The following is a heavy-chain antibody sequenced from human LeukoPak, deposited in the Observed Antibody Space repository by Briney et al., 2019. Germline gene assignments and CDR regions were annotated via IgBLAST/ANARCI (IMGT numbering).Heavy chain of an antibody. CDR2: IYSGGST. Sequence: GGSLRLSCAASGFTVSSNYMSGVRQAPGKGREWVSVIYSGGSTYYADSVKGRFTISRDNSKNTLYLQMNSLRAEDTAVYYCARVQTYGDYVWFDPWGQGTLVTVSS. CDR3: ARVQTYGDYVWFDP. V-gene: IGHV3-53*01. D-gene: IGHD4-17*01. J-gene: IGHJ5*02. CDR1: GFTVSSNY.